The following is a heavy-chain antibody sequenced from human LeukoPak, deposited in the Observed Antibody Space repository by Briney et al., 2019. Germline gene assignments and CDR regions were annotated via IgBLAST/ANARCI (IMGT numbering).Heavy chain of an antibody. J-gene: IGHJ6*03. D-gene: IGHD6-19*01. Sequence: GASVKVSCKASGGTFSSYAISWVRQAPGQGLEWMGWINPNSGGTNYAQKFQGRVTMTRDTSISTAYMELSRLRSDDTAVYYCARGPSGWTRWVWGAAKNYYYYMDVWGKGTTVTVSS. CDR2: INPNSGGT. V-gene: IGHV1-2*02. CDR3: ARGPSGWTRWVWGAAKNYYYYMDV. CDR1: GGTFSSYA.